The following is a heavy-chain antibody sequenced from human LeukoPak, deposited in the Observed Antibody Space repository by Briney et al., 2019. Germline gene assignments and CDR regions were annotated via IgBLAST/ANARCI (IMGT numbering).Heavy chain of an antibody. J-gene: IGHJ4*02. V-gene: IGHV3-23*01. D-gene: IGHD2-15*01. CDR1: GFTFSTSA. Sequence: GGSLRLSCAASGFTFSTSAMSWVRQAPGKGLEWVSAIASGGTTYYADSVRGRFTISRDNSKNTLYLQMNSLRAEDTAVFYCARKYCSGGSCYSGFDSWGQGTLVTVSS. CDR3: ARKYCSGGSCYSGFDS. CDR2: IASGGTT.